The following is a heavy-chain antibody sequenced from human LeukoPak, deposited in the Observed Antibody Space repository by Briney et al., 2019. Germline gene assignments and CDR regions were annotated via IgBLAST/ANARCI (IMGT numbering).Heavy chain of an antibody. Sequence: GGSLSLSCAASGLAFSRFAMSWVRQAPGKGLEWVSVVSESGDITHYAESVRGRFTISRDNSKNTLYLEMNRLRSDDTAIYYCAKDIAQGYTFGTIEEDYWGQGTLVTVAS. CDR1: GLAFSRFA. J-gene: IGHJ4*02. CDR3: AKDIAQGYTFGTIEEDY. V-gene: IGHV3-23*01. CDR2: VSESGDIT. D-gene: IGHD5-12*01.